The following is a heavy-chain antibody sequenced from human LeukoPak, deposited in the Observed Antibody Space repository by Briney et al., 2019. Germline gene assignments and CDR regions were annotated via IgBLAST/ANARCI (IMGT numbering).Heavy chain of an antibody. V-gene: IGHV3-48*02. D-gene: IGHD1-26*01. Sequence: GGSLRLSCAASGFTFSSYSMNWVRQAPGKGLEWVSYIGISSGTIHYADSVKGRFTISRDIAKNSLYLQMNSLRDEDTAVYYCARDTSYSFDYWGQGTLVTVSS. CDR1: GFTFSSYS. CDR2: IGISSGTI. J-gene: IGHJ4*02. CDR3: ARDTSYSFDY.